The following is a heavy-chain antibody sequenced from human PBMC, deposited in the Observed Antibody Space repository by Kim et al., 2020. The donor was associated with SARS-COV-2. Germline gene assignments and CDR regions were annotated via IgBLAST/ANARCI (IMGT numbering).Heavy chain of an antibody. CDR2: IYYSGST. D-gene: IGHD5-18*01. V-gene: IGHV4-59*08. J-gene: IGHJ4*02. CDR1: GGSISSYY. CDR3: ARHAMAGYSYGYFRYYFDY. Sequence: SETLSLTCTVSGGSISSYYWSWIRQPPGKGLEWIGYIYYSGSTNYNPSLKSRVTISVDTSKNQFSLKLSSVTAADTAVYYCARHAMAGYSYGYFRYYFDYWGQRTLVTVSS.